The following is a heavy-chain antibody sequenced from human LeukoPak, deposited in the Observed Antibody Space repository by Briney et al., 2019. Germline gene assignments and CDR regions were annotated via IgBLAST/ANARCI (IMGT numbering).Heavy chain of an antibody. CDR2: IYYSGST. V-gene: IGHV4-59*01. CDR3: ARGGSSWESTYNWFDP. Sequence: SETLSLTCTVSGGSISSYYWSWIRQPPGKGLEWIGYIYYSGSTNYNPPLKSRVTISVDTSKNQFSLKLSSVTAADTAVYYCARGGSSWESTYNWFDPWGQGTLVTVSS. CDR1: GGSISSYY. J-gene: IGHJ5*02. D-gene: IGHD6-13*01.